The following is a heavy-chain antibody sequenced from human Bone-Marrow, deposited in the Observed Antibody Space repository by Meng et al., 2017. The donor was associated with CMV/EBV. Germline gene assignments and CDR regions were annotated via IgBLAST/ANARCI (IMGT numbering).Heavy chain of an antibody. CDR2: ISYDGSNK. CDR3: ARGHRIIMIVVVTNMDPNAEPNDY. V-gene: IGHV3-30*04. J-gene: IGHJ4*02. Sequence: GESLKIPCAASGFTFSSYSMHWVRQAPGKGLEWVAVISYDGSNKYYADSVKGRFTNSRDNSKNTLYLQMNSLSAEDTAVYYCARGHRIIMIVVVTNMDPNAEPNDYWGQGTLVTVSS. CDR1: GFTFSSYS. D-gene: IGHD3-22*01.